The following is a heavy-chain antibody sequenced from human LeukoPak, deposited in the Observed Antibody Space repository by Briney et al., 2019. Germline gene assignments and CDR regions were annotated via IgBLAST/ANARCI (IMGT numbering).Heavy chain of an antibody. CDR2: IDPSDSYT. CDR3: ASSYGSGSPYYYGMDV. CDR1: GYSFTSYW. V-gene: IGHV5-10-1*01. D-gene: IGHD3-10*01. Sequence: GESLKISCKGSGYSFTSYWISWVRQMPGKGLEWMGRIDPSDSYTNYSPSFQGHVTISADKSISTAYLQWSSLKASDTAMYYCASSYGSGSPYYYGMDVWGKGTTVTVSS. J-gene: IGHJ6*04.